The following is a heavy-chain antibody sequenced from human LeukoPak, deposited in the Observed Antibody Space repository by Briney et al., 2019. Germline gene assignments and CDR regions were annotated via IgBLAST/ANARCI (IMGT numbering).Heavy chain of an antibody. Sequence: GGSLRLSCAASGFTFGTYWMHWVRQAPGKGLEWVSRMNSDGSSISYADSVKGRFTISRDNAKNTLYLQMNSLRAEDTAVYYCARDHKVGSGYYYMDVWGKGTTVTVSS. J-gene: IGHJ6*03. CDR3: ARDHKVGSGYYYMDV. CDR1: GFTFGTYW. V-gene: IGHV3-74*01. D-gene: IGHD6-19*01. CDR2: MNSDGSSI.